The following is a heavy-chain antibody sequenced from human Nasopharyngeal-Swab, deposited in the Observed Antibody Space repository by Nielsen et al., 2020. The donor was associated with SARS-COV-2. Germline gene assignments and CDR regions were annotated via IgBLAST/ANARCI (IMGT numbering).Heavy chain of an antibody. J-gene: IGHJ5*02. CDR3: AKDQARNWGDP. V-gene: IGHV3-30*18. CDR2: ISYDGSNK. Sequence: WIRQPPGKGLEWVAVISYDGSNKYYADSVKGRFTISRDNSKNTLYLQMNSLRAEDTAVYYCAKDQARNWGDPWGQGNLGNVSS. D-gene: IGHD5-12*01.